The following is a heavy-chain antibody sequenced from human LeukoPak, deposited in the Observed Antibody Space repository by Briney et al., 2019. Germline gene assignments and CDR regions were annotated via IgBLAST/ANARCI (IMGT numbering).Heavy chain of an antibody. V-gene: IGHV3-43*01. CDR1: EFTFDDYS. CDR3: AKSDNPWEPVNPFDY. Sequence: GGSLRLSCAASEFTFDDYSMHWVRQAPGKGLEWVPLISWDGGATYYADSVKGRFTISRDNSKNSLYLQMNSLRTEDTAVYYCAKSDNPWEPVNPFDYWGQGTLVTVSS. CDR2: ISWDGGAT. J-gene: IGHJ4*02. D-gene: IGHD1-26*01.